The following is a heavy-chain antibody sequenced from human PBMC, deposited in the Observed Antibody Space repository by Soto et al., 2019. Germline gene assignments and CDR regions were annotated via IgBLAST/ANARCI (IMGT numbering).Heavy chain of an antibody. D-gene: IGHD3-3*01. V-gene: IGHV1-18*04. J-gene: IGHJ6*02. Sequence: GASVKVSCKASGYTFTSYGISWVRQAPGQGLEWMGWISAYNGNTNYAQKLQGRVTMTTDTSTSTAYMELRSLRSDDTAVYYCAREGADDFWSGYPLRAPGYYYYGMDVWGQGTTVTVSS. CDR3: AREGADDFWSGYPLRAPGYYYYGMDV. CDR2: ISAYNGNT. CDR1: GYTFTSYG.